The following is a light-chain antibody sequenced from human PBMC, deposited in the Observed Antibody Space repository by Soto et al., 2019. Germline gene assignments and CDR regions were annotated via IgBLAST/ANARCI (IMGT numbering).Light chain of an antibody. CDR1: SGHSSYA. J-gene: IGLJ2*01. V-gene: IGLV4-69*01. Sequence: QSVLTQSPSASASLGASVKLTCTLSSGHSSYAIAWHQQQPEKGPRYLMKLDSDGSHTKGDATPDRFSGSSSGAERYLTISALQSEDEGDYYCQTWGTGIHVVFGGGTKLTVL. CDR3: QTWGTGIHVV. CDR2: LDSDGSH.